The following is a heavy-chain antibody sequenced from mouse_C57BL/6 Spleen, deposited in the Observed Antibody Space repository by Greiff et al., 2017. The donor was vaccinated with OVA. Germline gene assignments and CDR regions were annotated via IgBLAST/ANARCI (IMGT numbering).Heavy chain of an antibody. CDR3: ARAGPYYYGSSQYWYFDV. V-gene: IGHV1-55*01. Sequence: QVQLQQPGAELVKPGASVKMSCKASGYTFTSYWLTWVKQRPGQGLEWIGDIYPGSGSTNYNEKFKSKATLTVDTSSSTAYMQLSSLTSEDSAVYYCARAGPYYYGSSQYWYFDVWGTGTTVTVSS. D-gene: IGHD1-1*01. J-gene: IGHJ1*03. CDR2: IYPGSGST. CDR1: GYTFTSYW.